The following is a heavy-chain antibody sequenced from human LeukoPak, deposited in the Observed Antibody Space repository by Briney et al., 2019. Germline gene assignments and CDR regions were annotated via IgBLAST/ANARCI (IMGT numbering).Heavy chain of an antibody. CDR1: GFTFDDYA. D-gene: IGHD6-13*01. J-gene: IGHJ4*02. CDR2: ISGDGGST. CDR3: AKDTVVIAAAELDY. V-gene: IGHV3-43*02. Sequence: PGGSLRLSCAASGFTFDDYAMHWVRQAPGKGLEGVSLISGDGGSTYYADSVKGRFTISRDNSKNSLYLQMNSLRTEDTVLYYCAKDTVVIAAAELDYWGQGTLVTVSS.